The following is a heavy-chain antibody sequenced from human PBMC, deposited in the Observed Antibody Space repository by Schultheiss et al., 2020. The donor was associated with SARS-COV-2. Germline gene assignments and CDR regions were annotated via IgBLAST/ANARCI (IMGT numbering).Heavy chain of an antibody. J-gene: IGHJ2*01. D-gene: IGHD6-25*01. CDR1: GFTFSSYA. CDR2: ISSNGGST. V-gene: IGHV3-64*04. Sequence: GGSLRLSCAASGFTFSSYAMHWVRQAPGKGLEYVSAISSNGGSTYYADSVKGRFTISRDNSKNTLYLQMNSLRAEDTAVYYCARLAAPGWYFDLWGRGTLVTVSS. CDR3: ARLAAPGWYFDL.